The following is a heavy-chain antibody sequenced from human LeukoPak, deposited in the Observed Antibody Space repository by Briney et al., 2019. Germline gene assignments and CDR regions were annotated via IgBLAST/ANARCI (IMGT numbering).Heavy chain of an antibody. CDR2: IIPIFGTT. D-gene: IGHD5-24*01. V-gene: IGHV1-69*06. Sequence: SVKVSCKASGYTFTSYGISWVRQAPGQGLEWMGGIIPIFGTTNYAQKFQGRVAITADKSTSTAYMELSSLRSEDTAVYYCATGHKWLQDDFGSWGQGTLVTVSS. CDR1: GYTFTSYG. CDR3: ATGHKWLQDDFGS. J-gene: IGHJ4*02.